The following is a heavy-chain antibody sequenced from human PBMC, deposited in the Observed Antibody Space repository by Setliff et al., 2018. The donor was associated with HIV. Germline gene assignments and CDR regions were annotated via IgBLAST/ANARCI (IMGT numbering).Heavy chain of an antibody. CDR3: ARGRVTLNGEAAGHHYMDV. CDR2: VYYTGST. D-gene: IGHD2-8*01. J-gene: IGHJ6*03. V-gene: IGHV4-59*13. Sequence: SETLSLTCTVSGGFIGTYYWSWIRQSPGKGLEWIGSVYYTGSTNYNPSLESRVTMSVDTSKNQFSLRLMSLTAADTAIYYCARGRVTLNGEAAGHHYMDVWGKGNTVTVSS. CDR1: GGFIGTYY.